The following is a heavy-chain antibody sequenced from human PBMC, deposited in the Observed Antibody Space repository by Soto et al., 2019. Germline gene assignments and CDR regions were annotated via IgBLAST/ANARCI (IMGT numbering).Heavy chain of an antibody. D-gene: IGHD3-3*01. V-gene: IGHV1-18*01. CDR3: ARERRITIFGVVIQNWFDP. Sequence: ASVKVSCKASGYTFTSYGIRWVRQAPGQGLEWMGWISAYNGNTNYAQKLQGRVTMTTDTSTSTAYMELRSLRSDDTAVYYCARERRITIFGVVIQNWFDPWGQGTLVTVSS. CDR1: GYTFTSYG. J-gene: IGHJ5*02. CDR2: ISAYNGNT.